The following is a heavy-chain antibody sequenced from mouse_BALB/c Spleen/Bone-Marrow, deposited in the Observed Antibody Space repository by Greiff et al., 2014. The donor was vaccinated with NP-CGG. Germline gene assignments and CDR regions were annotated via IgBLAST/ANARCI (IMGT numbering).Heavy chain of an antibody. V-gene: IGHV14-3*02. D-gene: IGHD1-1*01. CDR2: IDPANGDT. CDR3: TRPSFYYGSSYWYFDV. CDR1: GFNIKDTY. J-gene: IGHJ1*01. Sequence: VQLQQSGSELVKPGASVKLSCAASGFNIKDTYMHWVKQRPEQGLEWIGRIDPANGDTKYDPKFQGKATITADTSSNTAYLQLSSLTSEDTAVYYCTRPSFYYGSSYWYFDVWGAGPTAIGSS.